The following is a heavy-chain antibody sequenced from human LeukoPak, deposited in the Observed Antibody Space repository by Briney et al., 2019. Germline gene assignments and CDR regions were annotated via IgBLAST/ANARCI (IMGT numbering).Heavy chain of an antibody. Sequence: ASETLSLTCSVSGDSISTSSYYWGWIRQPPGKGLEWIGTIYYSGSTYYNPSLTSRVTISVDTSKNQFSLKLSSVTAAGTAVYYCARGRSTGSSSWQAVYYYYMDVWGKGTTVTVSS. CDR3: ARGRSTGSSSWQAVYYYYMDV. V-gene: IGHV4-39*07. J-gene: IGHJ6*03. CDR1: GDSISTSSYY. D-gene: IGHD6-13*01. CDR2: IYYSGST.